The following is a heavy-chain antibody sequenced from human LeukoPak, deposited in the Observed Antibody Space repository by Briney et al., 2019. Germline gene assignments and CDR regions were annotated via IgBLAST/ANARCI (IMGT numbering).Heavy chain of an antibody. V-gene: IGHV3-53*01. CDR3: TSAGYCSSTSCYGEV. D-gene: IGHD2-2*01. CDR2: IYSDNT. CDR1: GFTVSSNS. J-gene: IGHJ6*04. Sequence: GGSLRLSCTVSGFTVSSNSMSWVRQAPGKGLEWVSFIYSDNTHYSDSVKGRFTISRDNSKNTLYLQMNSLKTEDTAVYYCTSAGYCSSTSCYGEVWGKGTTVTVSS.